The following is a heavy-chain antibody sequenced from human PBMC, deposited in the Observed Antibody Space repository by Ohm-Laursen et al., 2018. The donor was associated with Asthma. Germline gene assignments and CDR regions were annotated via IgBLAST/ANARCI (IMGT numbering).Heavy chain of an antibody. CDR3: ARDSSDILTGYPVGAFDI. CDR2: IYYSGST. CDR1: GGSISSYY. D-gene: IGHD3-9*01. J-gene: IGHJ3*02. Sequence: GTLSLTCTVSGGSISSYYWSWIRQPPGKGLEWIGYIYYSGSTNYNPSLKSRVTISVDTSKNQFSLNLNSVSATDTAVYYCARDSSDILTGYPVGAFDIWGQGTMVTVSS. V-gene: IGHV4-59*12.